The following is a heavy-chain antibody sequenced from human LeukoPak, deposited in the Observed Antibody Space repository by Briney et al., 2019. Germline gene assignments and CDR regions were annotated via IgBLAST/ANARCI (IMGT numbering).Heavy chain of an antibody. CDR2: IKQDGSEK. V-gene: IGHV3-7*03. CDR1: GFTFSSYW. Sequence: GGSLRLSCAASGFTFSSYWMSWVRQAPGKGLEWVANIKQDGSEKYYVDSVKGRFTISRDNAKNSLYLQMNSLRAEDTAVYYCARDASSRSSGWHPFFDYWGQGTLVTVSS. D-gene: IGHD6-19*01. CDR3: ARDASSRSSGWHPFFDY. J-gene: IGHJ4*02.